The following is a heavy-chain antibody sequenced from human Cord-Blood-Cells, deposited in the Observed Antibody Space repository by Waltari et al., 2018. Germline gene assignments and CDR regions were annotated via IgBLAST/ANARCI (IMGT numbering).Heavy chain of an antibody. CDR1: GYTFTGYY. CDR2: INPNSGGT. D-gene: IGHD3-3*01. J-gene: IGHJ4*02. Sequence: QVQLVQSGAEVKKPGASVKVSCKASGYTFTGYYMHWVRQAPGKGLEWMGWINPNSGGTNYAQKFQGRVTMTRDTSSSTAYMELSRLRSDDTAVYYCARGGDTIFGVVIIPHFDYWGQGTLVTVSS. V-gene: IGHV1-2*02. CDR3: ARGGDTIFGVVIIPHFDY.